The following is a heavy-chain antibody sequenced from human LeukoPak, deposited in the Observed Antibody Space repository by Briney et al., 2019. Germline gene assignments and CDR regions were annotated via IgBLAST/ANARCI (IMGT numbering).Heavy chain of an antibody. V-gene: IGHV3-23*01. D-gene: IGHD3-3*01. Sequence: GGSLRVSCAASGFTFSNYAMSWVRQAPGKGLEWVSAISGSGGGTYYADSVKGRFTISRDNSKNTLYLQMNSLRAEDTAVYYCAKVSVWSGYYSGMDVWGQGTTVTVSS. CDR3: AKVSVWSGYYSGMDV. CDR2: ISGSGGGT. CDR1: GFTFSNYA. J-gene: IGHJ6*02.